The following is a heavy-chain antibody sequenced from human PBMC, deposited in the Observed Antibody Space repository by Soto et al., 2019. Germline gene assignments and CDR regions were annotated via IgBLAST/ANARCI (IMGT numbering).Heavy chain of an antibody. CDR1: GYSFTSYW. CDR2: IYPGDSDT. Sequence: GASLKISCNGSGYSFTSYWIGWVRQMPGKGLEWMGIIYPGDSDTRYSPSFQGQVTISADKSVNTAYVQWSSLKASDTGMYYCARTQRGGYNLHAFDIWGQGTTVTVSS. CDR3: ARTQRGGYNLHAFDI. V-gene: IGHV5-51*01. J-gene: IGHJ3*02. D-gene: IGHD5-12*01.